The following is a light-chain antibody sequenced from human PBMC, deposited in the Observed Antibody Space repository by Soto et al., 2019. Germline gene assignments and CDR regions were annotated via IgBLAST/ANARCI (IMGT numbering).Light chain of an antibody. CDR2: QVS. J-gene: IGKJ1*01. CDR1: QSLVYTNGNTY. Sequence: DVVVTQSPLSLPVTLGQPAAISCRSSQSLVYTNGNTYLAWFQQRPGQSPRRLIYQVSIRDSGVPDRFSGSGSGTEFTLTISRVEAEDVGVYYCMQGTHWPRTFGQGTKVEIE. CDR3: MQGTHWPRT. V-gene: IGKV2-30*01.